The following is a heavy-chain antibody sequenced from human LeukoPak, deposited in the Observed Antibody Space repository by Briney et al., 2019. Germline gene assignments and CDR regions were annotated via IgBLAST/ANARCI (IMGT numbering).Heavy chain of an antibody. CDR2: IKQDGSEK. CDR1: GFTFSSYW. Sequence: GGSLRLSCAASGFTFSSYWMSWVRQAPGKGLEWVANIKQDGSEKYYVDSVKGRFTISRDNAKNSLYLQMNSLRAEDTAVYYCAMRGQLLSPSRFDYWGQGTLVTVSS. V-gene: IGHV3-7*01. J-gene: IGHJ4*02. D-gene: IGHD2-2*01. CDR3: AMRGQLLSPSRFDY.